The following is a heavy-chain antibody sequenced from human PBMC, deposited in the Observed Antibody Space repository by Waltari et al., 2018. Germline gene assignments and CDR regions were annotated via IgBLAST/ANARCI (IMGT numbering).Heavy chain of an antibody. CDR1: GGNFSSYA. J-gene: IGHJ4*02. V-gene: IGHV1-69*08. Sequence: QVQLVQSGAEVKKPGSSVKVSCKAYGGNFSSYAISWVRPATGQGLEWMGRIIPTVGTANYAQKCHGRVTNTADKSTSTAYMELSSLRSEDTAVYYCAGGLITMVQGFIHYWCQGTLVTVSS. CDR3: AGGLITMVQGFIHY. CDR2: IIPTVGTA. D-gene: IGHD3-10*01.